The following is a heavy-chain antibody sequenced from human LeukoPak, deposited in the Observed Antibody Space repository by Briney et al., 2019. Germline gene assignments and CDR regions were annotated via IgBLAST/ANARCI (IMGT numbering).Heavy chain of an antibody. CDR3: AKGAGNFDWSYHDY. J-gene: IGHJ4*02. V-gene: IGHV3-23*01. Sequence: GESLKISCAASRFTFSSYAMSWVRQAPGKGLEWVSAISGSGGTTYNADSVKGRFTISRDNSKNTLYLQLSSLRAEDTAVYYCAKGAGNFDWSYHDYWGQGTLVTVSS. CDR1: RFTFSSYA. CDR2: ISGSGGTT. D-gene: IGHD3-9*01.